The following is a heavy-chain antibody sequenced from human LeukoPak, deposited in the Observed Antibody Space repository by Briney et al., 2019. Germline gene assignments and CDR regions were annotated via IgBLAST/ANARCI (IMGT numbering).Heavy chain of an antibody. J-gene: IGHJ4*02. CDR1: GFTFSSYS. V-gene: IGHV3-48*04. CDR3: AKDRGILDFWSGYLSYYFDY. D-gene: IGHD3-3*01. CDR2: ISSSGSTI. Sequence: GGSLRLSCAASGFTFSSYSMNWVRQAPGKGLEWVSYISSSGSTIYYADSVKGRFTISRDNAKNSLYLQMNSLRAEDTAVYYCAKDRGILDFWSGYLSYYFDYWGQGTLVTVSS.